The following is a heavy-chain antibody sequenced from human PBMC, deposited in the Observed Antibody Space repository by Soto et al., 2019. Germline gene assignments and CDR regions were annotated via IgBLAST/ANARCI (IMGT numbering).Heavy chain of an antibody. CDR1: GDSVRTQY. CDR3: ARTLDYGHMDV. D-gene: IGHD3-16*01. CDR2: IYRSGST. Sequence: SETLSLTCTVSGDSVRTQYWSWIRRPPGRGLEWIGYIYRSGSTKYNPSLKSRLTISVDTSTNQFSLKLSSVTAADTAVYYCARTLDYGHMDVWGKGTTVTVSS. J-gene: IGHJ6*03. V-gene: IGHV4-4*08.